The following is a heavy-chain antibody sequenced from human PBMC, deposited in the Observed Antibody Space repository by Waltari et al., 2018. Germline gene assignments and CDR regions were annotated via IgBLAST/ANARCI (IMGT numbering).Heavy chain of an antibody. CDR2: LYSGGDT. CDR1: GLVVGRSF. J-gene: IGHJ4*02. D-gene: IGHD1-1*01. CDR3: ASGTATVSFEF. V-gene: IGHV3-53*01. Sequence: EVQLVESGGDLIQPGGSLRLSCAASGLVVGRSFVAWVRQAPGQGLEWVSILYSGGDTHFADSVKGRFTISRDDSRNTVYLQMKSLRAEDAALYYCASGTATVSFEFWGQGTQVTVSS.